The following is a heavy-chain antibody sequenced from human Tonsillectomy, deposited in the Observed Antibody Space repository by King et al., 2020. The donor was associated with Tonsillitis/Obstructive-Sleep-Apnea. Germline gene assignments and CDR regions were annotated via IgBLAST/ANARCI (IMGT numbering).Heavy chain of an antibody. Sequence: VQLVESGGGLVQPGGSLRLSCAASGFTFSSYSMNWVRQSPGKGLEWVSYISTSSSTIYYADSVKGRFTISRDNAKNSLYLQMNSLRDEDTAVYYCARGRGYSYGYPDYWGQGTLVTVSS. D-gene: IGHD5-18*01. J-gene: IGHJ4*02. V-gene: IGHV3-48*02. CDR1: GFTFSSYS. CDR2: ISTSSSTI. CDR3: ARGRGYSYGYPDY.